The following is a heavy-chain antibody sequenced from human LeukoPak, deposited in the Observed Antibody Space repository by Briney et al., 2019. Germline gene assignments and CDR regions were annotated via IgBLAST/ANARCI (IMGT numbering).Heavy chain of an antibody. CDR3: AKRGVVIRAVIIVGFHKEAYYFDY. CDR2: ISDRGGST. Sequence: GGSLILSCAVFGITLSNYGMSWVRQAPGKGLEWVAGISDRGGSTNYADSVKGRFTISRDNPKNTLYLQMNSLRAEDTAVYFCAKRGVVIRAVIIVGFHKEAYYFDYWGQGALVTVSS. CDR1: GITLSNYG. D-gene: IGHD3-10*01. V-gene: IGHV3-23*01. J-gene: IGHJ4*02.